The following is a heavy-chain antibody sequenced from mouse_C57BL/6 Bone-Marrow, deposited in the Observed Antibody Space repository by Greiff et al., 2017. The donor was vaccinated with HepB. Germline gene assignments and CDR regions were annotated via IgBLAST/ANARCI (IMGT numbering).Heavy chain of an antibody. CDR1: GYSFTGYF. D-gene: IGHD2-4*01. V-gene: IGHV1-20*02. Sequence: VQLQQSGPELVKPGASVKLSCKASGYSFTGYFMNWVKQSHGKSLEWIGRINPYNGDTYYDQKIKGKATLTVDKSSSTAHMELLSLASEDSAVYYSASYDYDFAYWGQGTLVTVSA. CDR2: INPYNGDT. CDR3: ASYDYDFAY. J-gene: IGHJ3*01.